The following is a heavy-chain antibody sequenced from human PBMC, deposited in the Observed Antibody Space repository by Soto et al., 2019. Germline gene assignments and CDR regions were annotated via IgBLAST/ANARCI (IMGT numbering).Heavy chain of an antibody. V-gene: IGHV3-7*01. Sequence: GGSLRLSCAASGFTFSSYWMSWVRQAPGKGLEWVANIKQDGSEKYYVDSVKGRFTISRDNAKNSLYLQMNSLRAEDTAVYYCARDGDDSWSGYLWEYHWFDPWRQGTLDPVSS. CDR1: GFTFSSYW. CDR2: IKQDGSEK. J-gene: IGHJ5*02. D-gene: IGHD3-3*01. CDR3: ARDGDDSWSGYLWEYHWFDP.